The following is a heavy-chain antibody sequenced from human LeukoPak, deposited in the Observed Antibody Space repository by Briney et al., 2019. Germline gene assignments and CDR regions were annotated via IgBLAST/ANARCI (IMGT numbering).Heavy chain of an antibody. CDR3: ARDRRGAYGDYATSY. CDR2: INPNSGAT. V-gene: IGHV1-2*02. J-gene: IGHJ4*02. CDR1: GYTFTGYY. Sequence: ASVKVSCKASGYTFTGYYIHWVRQAPGQGLEWMGWINPNSGATNYAQKFQGRVTMTRDTSISTVYMELSRVRSDVRAVYYCARDRRGAYGDYATSYWGQGTLVTVSS. D-gene: IGHD4-17*01.